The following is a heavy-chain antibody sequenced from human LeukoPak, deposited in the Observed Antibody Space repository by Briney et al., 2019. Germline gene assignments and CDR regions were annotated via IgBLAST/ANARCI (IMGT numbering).Heavy chain of an antibody. CDR1: GGSISSYY. CDR3: ARAMVRGADDY. D-gene: IGHD3-10*01. J-gene: IGHJ4*02. V-gene: IGHV4-59*08. Sequence: SETLSLTCTVSGGSISSYYWSWIRQPPGKGLEWIGYIYYSGSTNYNPSLKSRVTISVDTSKNQFSLKLSSVTAADTAVYYCARAMVRGADDYWGQGTLVTVSS. CDR2: IYYSGST.